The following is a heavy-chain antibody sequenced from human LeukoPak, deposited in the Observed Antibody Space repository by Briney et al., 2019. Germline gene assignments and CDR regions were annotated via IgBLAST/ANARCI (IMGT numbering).Heavy chain of an antibody. CDR1: GYTFTGYY. J-gene: IGHJ4*02. D-gene: IGHD3-9*01. V-gene: IGHV1-2*02. CDR3: ARGQYDILTGYYSFDY. Sequence: ASVKVSCKASGYTFTGYYMHWVRQAPGQGLEWMGLINPNSGGTNYAKKFQGRVTMTRDTSISTAYMELSRLRSDDTAVYYCARGQYDILTGYYSFDYWGQGTLVTVSS. CDR2: INPNSGGT.